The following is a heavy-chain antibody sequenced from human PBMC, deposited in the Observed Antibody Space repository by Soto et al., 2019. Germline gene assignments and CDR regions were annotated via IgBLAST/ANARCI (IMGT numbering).Heavy chain of an antibody. V-gene: IGHV3-7*01. D-gene: IGHD6-13*01. Sequence: SLRLSCAASGFTFSSYWMSWVRQAPGKGLEWVANIKQDGSEKYYVDSVKGRFTISRDNAKNSLYLQMNSLRAEDTAVYYCARDITFAVAANLLYYYYYYGMDVWGRGTTVTVSS. CDR1: GFTFSSYW. CDR3: ARDITFAVAANLLYYYYYYGMDV. J-gene: IGHJ6*02. CDR2: IKQDGSEK.